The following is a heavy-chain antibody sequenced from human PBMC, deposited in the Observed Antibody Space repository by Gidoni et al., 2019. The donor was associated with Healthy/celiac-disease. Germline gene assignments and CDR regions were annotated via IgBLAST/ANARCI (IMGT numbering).Heavy chain of an antibody. J-gene: IGHJ4*02. V-gene: IGHV3-23*01. Sequence: EVQLLESGGGLVQPGGSLRLSCAASGFTFSGYAMSWVRQAPGKGLGWVSAISGSGGSTYYADSVKGRFTISRDNSKNTLYLQMNSLRAEDTAVYYCAKETGLRFLEWLSPFDYWGQGTLVTVSS. CDR3: AKETGLRFLEWLSPFDY. CDR2: ISGSGGST. D-gene: IGHD3-3*01. CDR1: GFTFSGYA.